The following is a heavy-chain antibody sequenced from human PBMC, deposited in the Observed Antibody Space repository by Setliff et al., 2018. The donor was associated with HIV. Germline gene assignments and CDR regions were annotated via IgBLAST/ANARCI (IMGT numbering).Heavy chain of an antibody. CDR3: ASLNGFCSGRNCLPRGYFDS. D-gene: IGHD2-15*01. CDR1: GDFSHYA. CDR2: ITPLFGTT. J-gene: IGHJ4*02. Sequence: SVKVSCKASGDFSHYATNWVRQAPGQGLEWMGAITPLFGTTNYAQHFQGRLTITADESTNTVYMELNSLTSEDTAVYYCASLNGFCSGRNCLPRGYFDSWGQGTLVTVS. V-gene: IGHV1-69*13.